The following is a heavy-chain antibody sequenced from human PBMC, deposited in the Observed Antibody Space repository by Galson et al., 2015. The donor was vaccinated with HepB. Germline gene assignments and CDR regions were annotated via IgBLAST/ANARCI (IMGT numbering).Heavy chain of an antibody. CDR2: VYYTGST. V-gene: IGHV4-61*01. Sequence: SETLSLTCTVSGGSVSDSTYYWSWIRQPPGKGLEWIAYVYYTGSTNYNPSLKSRVTISVDTSKNQFSLKLSSVTAADTAVYYCARDNYCRGGSCYLGWFDPWGQGTLVTVSS. CDR1: GGSVSDSTYY. CDR3: ARDNYCRGGSCYLGWFDP. J-gene: IGHJ5*02. D-gene: IGHD2-15*01.